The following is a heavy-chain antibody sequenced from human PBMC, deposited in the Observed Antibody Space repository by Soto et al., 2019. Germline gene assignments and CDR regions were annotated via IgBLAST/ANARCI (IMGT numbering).Heavy chain of an antibody. J-gene: IGHJ6*02. CDR2: TIPILGSS. Sequence: QVQLVQSGAEVKKPGSSVKVSCEASGGTFNKFAISWVRQAPGQGLEWLGGTIPILGSSKYAQKFQGRVTITADESANTAYMQLSGLRSEDKAIYYCARGGTSYGDDVWEASYSNGLDVWGQGTTVTVSS. V-gene: IGHV1-69*01. CDR1: GGTFNKFA. CDR3: ARGGTSYGDDVWEASYSNGLDV. D-gene: IGHD3-16*01.